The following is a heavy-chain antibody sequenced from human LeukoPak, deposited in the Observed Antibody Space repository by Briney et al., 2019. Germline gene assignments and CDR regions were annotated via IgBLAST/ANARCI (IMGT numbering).Heavy chain of an antibody. J-gene: IGHJ4*02. Sequence: SETLSLTCAVYGGSFSGYYWSWIRQPPGKGLEWIGEINHSGSTNYNPSLKSRVTISVDTSKNQFSPKLSSVAAADTAVYYCARGRFDYWGQGTLVTVSS. V-gene: IGHV4-34*01. CDR3: ARGRFDY. CDR1: GGSFSGYY. CDR2: INHSGST.